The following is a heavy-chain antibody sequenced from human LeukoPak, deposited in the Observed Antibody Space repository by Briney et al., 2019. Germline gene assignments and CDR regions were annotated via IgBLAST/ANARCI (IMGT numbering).Heavy chain of an antibody. CDR1: GFTFSSYA. CDR2: ISYDGSNK. Sequence: GGSLRLSCAASGFTFSSYAMDWVRQAPGKGLEWVAVISYDGSNKYYADSVKGRFTISRDNSKNTLYLQMNSLRAEDTAVYYCARGQVDTDRLPYYYYGMDVWGQGTTVTVSS. D-gene: IGHD5-18*01. V-gene: IGHV3-30-3*01. J-gene: IGHJ6*02. CDR3: ARGQVDTDRLPYYYYGMDV.